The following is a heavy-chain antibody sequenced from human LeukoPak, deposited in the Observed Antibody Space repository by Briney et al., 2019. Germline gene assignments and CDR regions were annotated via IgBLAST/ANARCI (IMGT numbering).Heavy chain of an antibody. V-gene: IGHV4-59*08. CDR1: GGSISSYY. CDR3: ARLAPYNSGWYLDY. D-gene: IGHD6-19*01. Sequence: PSETLSLTCTVSGGSISSYYWSWIRQPPGKGLEWIGYIYYSGTTNYNPSLKSRVTISVDTSKNQFSLKLSSVTAADTAVYYCARLAPYNSGWYLDYWGQGTLVTVSS. CDR2: IYYSGTT. J-gene: IGHJ4*02.